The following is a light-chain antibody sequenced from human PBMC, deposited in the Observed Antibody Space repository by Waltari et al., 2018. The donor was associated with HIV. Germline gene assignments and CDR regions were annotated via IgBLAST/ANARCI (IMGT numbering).Light chain of an antibody. CDR3: QQANNFPLS. V-gene: IGKV1-12*01. Sequence: IQMPQSPSSLSASVGGRVTITCRASQGIGTSLAWYQQKPGKAPHLLIYAASGFQSGVPSRFSGSGSGTVFTLTISYLQPEDSASYYCQQANNFPLSFGGGTKVQV. CDR1: QGIGTS. J-gene: IGKJ4*01. CDR2: AAS.